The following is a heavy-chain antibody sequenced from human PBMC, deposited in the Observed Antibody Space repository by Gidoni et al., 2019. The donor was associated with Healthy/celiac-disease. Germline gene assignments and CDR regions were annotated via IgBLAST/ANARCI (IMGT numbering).Heavy chain of an antibody. CDR1: GGPISSGSYY. Sequence: QVQLQESGPGLVKPSQTLSLTCTFSGGPISSGSYYWSWIRQPAGKGLEWIGRIYTSGSTNYNPSLKSRVTISVDTSKNQFSLKLSSVTAADTAVYYCARDVDYYDSSGYPGAWGQGTLVTVSS. V-gene: IGHV4-61*02. J-gene: IGHJ1*01. CDR2: IYTSGST. D-gene: IGHD3-22*01. CDR3: ARDVDYYDSSGYPGA.